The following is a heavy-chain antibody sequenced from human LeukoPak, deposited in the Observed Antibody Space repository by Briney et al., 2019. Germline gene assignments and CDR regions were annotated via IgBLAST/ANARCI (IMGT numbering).Heavy chain of an antibody. Sequence: GRSLRVSCAASGFTFGDYAMHWVRQARGKGLEWVSGISWNSGSIGYADSVKGRFTISRDNAKNSLYLQMNSLRAEDTALYYCAKDPFKSYYYYYMDVWGKGTTVTVSS. CDR1: GFTFGDYA. CDR2: ISWNSGSI. D-gene: IGHD2/OR15-2a*01. CDR3: AKDPFKSYYYYYMDV. J-gene: IGHJ6*03. V-gene: IGHV3-9*01.